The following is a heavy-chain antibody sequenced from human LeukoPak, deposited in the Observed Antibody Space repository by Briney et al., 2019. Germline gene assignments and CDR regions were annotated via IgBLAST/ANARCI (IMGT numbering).Heavy chain of an antibody. D-gene: IGHD2-21*02. V-gene: IGHV4-4*02. CDR2: IYHTGST. CDR1: GGSISSSNW. J-gene: IGHJ4*02. CDR3: ARVRHIVVVTAIPDYFDY. Sequence: PSETLSLTCAVSGGSISSSNWWNWVRQPPGKGLEWIGEIYHTGSTNYNPSLKGRVTMSVDKSKNQFSLKVTSVTAADTAVYYCARVRHIVVVTAIPDYFDYWGQGTLVTVSS.